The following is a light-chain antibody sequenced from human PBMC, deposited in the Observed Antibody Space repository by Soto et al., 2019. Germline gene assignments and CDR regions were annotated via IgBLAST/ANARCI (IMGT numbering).Light chain of an antibody. CDR2: WAS. CDR1: QTILYSSNSKSS. V-gene: IGKV4-1*01. J-gene: IGKJ3*01. Sequence: DIVMTQSPDSLAVSLGERATINCKSSQTILYSSNSKSSLAWYQQKPGQPPKLLIYWASTRESGVPDRFSGSGSGTDFTLTISSLQAEDVAIYYCQQYYTTPFTFGPGTKVDIK. CDR3: QQYYTTPFT.